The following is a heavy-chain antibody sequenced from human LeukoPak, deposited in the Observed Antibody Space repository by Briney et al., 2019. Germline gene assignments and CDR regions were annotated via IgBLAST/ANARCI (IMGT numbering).Heavy chain of an antibody. D-gene: IGHD5-12*01. CDR1: GFTFSSYA. J-gene: IGHJ4*02. CDR2: ISGSGGST. CDR3: AKEAWLTGWNYYFDY. V-gene: IGHV3-23*01. Sequence: AGSLRLSCAASGFTFSSYAMSWVPQAPGKGLEGGSAISGSGGSTYYADSVKGRFTISRDNSKNTLYLQMNSLRAEDTAVYYCAKEAWLTGWNYYFDYWGQGTLVTVSS.